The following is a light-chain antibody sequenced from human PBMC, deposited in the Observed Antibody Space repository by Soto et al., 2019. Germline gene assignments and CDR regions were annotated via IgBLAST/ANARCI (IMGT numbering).Light chain of an antibody. CDR3: QLFT. J-gene: IGKJ3*01. CDR1: QSVSSSY. Sequence: EIVLTQSPGTLSLSPGERATLSCRASQSVSSSYLAWYQQKPGQAPRLLIYGASSRATGIPDRFSGSGSGTDFTLTISRLEPEDFAVYYCQLFTFGLGTKVDIK. V-gene: IGKV3-20*01. CDR2: GAS.